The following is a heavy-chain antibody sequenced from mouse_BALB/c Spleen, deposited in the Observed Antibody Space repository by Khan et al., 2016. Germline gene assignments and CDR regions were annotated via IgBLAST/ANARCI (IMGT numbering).Heavy chain of an antibody. CDR3: GRGDY. CDR2: ISSGSSAI. CDR1: GFTFSSFG. Sequence: EVELVESGGGLVQPGGSRKLSCAASGFTFSSFGMHWVRQAPEKGLEWVAFISSGSSAIYYADTVKGRFTISRDNPKNTLFLQMTSLRCEDTAMYYCGRGDYWGQGTTLTVSS. V-gene: IGHV5-17*02. J-gene: IGHJ2*01.